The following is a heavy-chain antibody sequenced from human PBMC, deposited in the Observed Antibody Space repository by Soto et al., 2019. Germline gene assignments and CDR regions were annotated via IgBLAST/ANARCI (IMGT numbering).Heavy chain of an antibody. J-gene: IGHJ6*02. Sequence: SVKVSCKASGFTFTSSAVQWVRQARGQRIEWIGWIVVGSGNTNYAQKFQERVTITRDMSTSTAYMELSSLRSEDTAVYYCAAGSTAMVTSEDYYYYYGMDVWGQGTTVTVSS. CDR3: AAGSTAMVTSEDYYYYYGMDV. V-gene: IGHV1-58*01. CDR2: IVVGSGNT. CDR1: GFTFTSSA. D-gene: IGHD5-18*01.